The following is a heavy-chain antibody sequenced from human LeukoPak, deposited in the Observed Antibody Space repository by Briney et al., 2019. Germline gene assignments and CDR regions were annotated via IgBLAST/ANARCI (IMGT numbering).Heavy chain of an antibody. CDR1: GYTFTSYD. D-gene: IGHD3-10*01. Sequence: GASVKVSCKASGYTFTSYDINWVRQATGQGLEWMGGMNPNGGNTGYAQKFQGRVTMTRNTSISTAYMELSSLRSEDTAVYYCAREDALWFGELLFDAFDIWGQGTVVTVSS. CDR2: MNPNGGNT. CDR3: AREDALWFGELLFDAFDI. V-gene: IGHV1-8*02. J-gene: IGHJ3*02.